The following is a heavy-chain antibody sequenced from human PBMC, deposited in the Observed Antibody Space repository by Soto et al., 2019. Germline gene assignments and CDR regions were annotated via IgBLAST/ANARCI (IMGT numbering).Heavy chain of an antibody. V-gene: IGHV3-74*01. Sequence: GGSRRRSCACTGLTVGTYWMRLVRQVPGKGLVWVSRINPDGSSPDYTDSVKGRFTISRDNAKNTLYLQMNSLRAEDTAVYYCARADPNCGGNNYPYIENWGQGTSVTVS. J-gene: IGHJ4*02. D-gene: IGHD2-21*01. CDR1: GLTVGTYW. CDR3: ARADPNCGGNNYPYIEN. CDR2: INPDGSSP.